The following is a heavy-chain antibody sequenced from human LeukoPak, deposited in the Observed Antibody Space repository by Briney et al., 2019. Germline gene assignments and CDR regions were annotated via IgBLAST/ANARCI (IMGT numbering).Heavy chain of an antibody. J-gene: IGHJ4*02. D-gene: IGHD6-6*01. CDR2: FDPEDGET. V-gene: IGHV1-24*01. Sequence: ASVKVSCKVSGYTLTELSMHWVRQAHGKGLEWMEGFDPEDGETIYAQKFQGRVTMTEDTSTDTAYMELSSLRSEDTAVYYCATDLRQLVVFDYWGQGTLVTVSS. CDR3: ATDLRQLVVFDY. CDR1: GYTLTELS.